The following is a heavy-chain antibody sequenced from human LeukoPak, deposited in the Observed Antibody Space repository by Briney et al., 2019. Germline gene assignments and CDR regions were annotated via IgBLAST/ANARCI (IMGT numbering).Heavy chain of an antibody. CDR1: GFTFSSYW. J-gene: IGHJ4*02. Sequence: PGGSLRLSCAASGFTFSSYWMHWVRQAPGKGLVWVSRINSDGSSTSYADSVKGRFTISRDNAKNTLYLQMNSLRAEDTAVYYCATERRSSGYLFDYWGQGTLVTVSS. V-gene: IGHV3-74*01. CDR3: ATERRSSGYLFDY. CDR2: INSDGSST. D-gene: IGHD3-22*01.